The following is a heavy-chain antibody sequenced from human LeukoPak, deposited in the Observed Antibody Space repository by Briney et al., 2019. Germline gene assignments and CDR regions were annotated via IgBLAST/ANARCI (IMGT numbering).Heavy chain of an antibody. D-gene: IGHD3-3*01. CDR3: ARGSGLILRTIDY. V-gene: IGHV3-23*01. CDR2: ISGGGAST. CDR1: GFTFNNYA. J-gene: IGHJ4*02. Sequence: GGSLRLSCAASGFTFNNYAMGWVRQAPGKGLEWVSSISGGGASTYFADSVMGRFTISRVNSKNTLHLQLNSLRAEDTAVYYCARGSGLILRTIDYWGQGTLVTVSS.